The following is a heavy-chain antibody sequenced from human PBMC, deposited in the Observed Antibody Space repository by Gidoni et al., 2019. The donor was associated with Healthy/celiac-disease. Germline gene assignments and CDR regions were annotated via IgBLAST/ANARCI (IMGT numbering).Heavy chain of an antibody. CDR3: APYDFWANWFDP. J-gene: IGHJ5*02. CDR2: IYYSGST. Sequence: QVQLQESGPGLVKPSETLSLTCTVSGGSVSSGSYYWSWIRQPPGKGLELIGYIYYSGSTNYNPSLKSRVTISVDTSKNQFSLKLSSVTAADTAVYYCAPYDFWANWFDPWGQGTLVTVSS. CDR1: GGSVSSGSYY. D-gene: IGHD3-3*01. V-gene: IGHV4-61*01.